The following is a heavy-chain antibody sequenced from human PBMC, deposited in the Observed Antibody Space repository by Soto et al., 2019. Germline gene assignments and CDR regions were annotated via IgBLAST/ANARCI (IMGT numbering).Heavy chain of an antibody. J-gene: IGHJ3*01. V-gene: IGHV3-23*01. Sequence: PGGSLRLSCAASGFTFSIYGMSWVRQVPGKGLEWVSTISDSGDSAYYADSVKGRFTISRDNSKNTLYLQMNSLRAEDTAVYYCARPYGGKIGDAPDPWGQGTMVTVSS. CDR3: ARPYGGKIGDAPDP. CDR2: ISDSGDSA. D-gene: IGHD2-15*01. CDR1: GFTFSIYG.